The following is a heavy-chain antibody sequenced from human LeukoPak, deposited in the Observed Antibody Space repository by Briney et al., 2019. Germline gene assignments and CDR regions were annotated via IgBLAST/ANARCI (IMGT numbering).Heavy chain of an antibody. Sequence: SETLSLTCTVSGGSISSYYWSWVRQSPGTGLEWIANMHSSGSTYYNPSLKSRVTTSMDTSKNQFSLRLSSVTTADTAVYYCARDIRRVGATLYFDYWGQGTLVTVSS. CDR1: GGSISSYY. CDR2: MHSSGST. J-gene: IGHJ4*02. CDR3: ARDIRRVGATLYFDY. D-gene: IGHD1-26*01. V-gene: IGHV4-59*01.